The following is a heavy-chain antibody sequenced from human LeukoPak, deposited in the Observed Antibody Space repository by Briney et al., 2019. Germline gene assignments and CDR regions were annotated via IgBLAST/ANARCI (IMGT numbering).Heavy chain of an antibody. D-gene: IGHD4-11*01. Sequence: PSETLSLTCTVSGGSISSGDYYWSWIRQPPGKGQEWIGYIYYSGRTYYNPSLKSRVTISVDTSKNQFSLKLSSVTAADTAVYYCARVPTPNYYYYYYMDVWGKGTTATVSS. J-gene: IGHJ6*03. CDR3: ARVPTPNYYYYYYMDV. CDR1: GGSISSGDYY. CDR2: IYYSGRT. V-gene: IGHV4-30-4*08.